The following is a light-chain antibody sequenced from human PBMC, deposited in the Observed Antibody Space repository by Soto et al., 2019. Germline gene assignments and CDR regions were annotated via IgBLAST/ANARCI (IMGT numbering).Light chain of an antibody. J-gene: IGKJ2*01. CDR2: GAS. Sequence: EIVLTQSPGTLSLSPGERATLSCRASQSVTGRYLAWYQQKPGQAPRLLIYGASSRVTGIPDRFSGSGSGPDFTLTISRLEPEDFAVYYCQQYSSSPPYTFGQGTKLEI. V-gene: IGKV3-20*01. CDR3: QQYSSSPPYT. CDR1: QSVTGRY.